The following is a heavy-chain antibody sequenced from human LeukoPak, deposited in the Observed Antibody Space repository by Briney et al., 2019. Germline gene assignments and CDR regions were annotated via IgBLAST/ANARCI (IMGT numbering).Heavy chain of an antibody. CDR2: INAGNGNT. V-gene: IGHV1-3*01. Sequence: ASVKVSCKASGYTFTSYAMHWVRQAPGQRLEWMGWINAGNGNTKYSQKFQGRVTITRDTSASTAYMKLSSLRSEDTAVYYCARDGERKREDFDYWGQGTLVTVSS. D-gene: IGHD7-27*01. CDR1: GYTFTSYA. J-gene: IGHJ4*02. CDR3: ARDGERKREDFDY.